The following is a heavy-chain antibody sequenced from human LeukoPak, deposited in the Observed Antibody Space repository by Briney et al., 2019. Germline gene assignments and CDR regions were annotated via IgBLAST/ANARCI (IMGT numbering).Heavy chain of an antibody. CDR2: FNHSGRT. CDR1: GGSSCGYY. D-gene: IGHD2-15*01. J-gene: IGHJ6*02. Sequence: SETPSLTCAESGGSSCGYYWCWIRQPPGEGLEWIGEFNHSGRTNNNPSLKSRVTISVDTSKKQCSLMLSSVTAADTAVYYCARGRNPRTAGYCSGGSCYRIGMDVWGQGTTVTVSS. V-gene: IGHV4-34*01. CDR3: ARGRNPRTAGYCSGGSCYRIGMDV.